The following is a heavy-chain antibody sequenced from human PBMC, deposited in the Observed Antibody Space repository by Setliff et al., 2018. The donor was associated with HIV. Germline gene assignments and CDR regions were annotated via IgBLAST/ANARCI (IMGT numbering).Heavy chain of an antibody. CDR2: ISTSGST. Sequence: SETLSLTCTVSGASFTTHYWGLIRQPPGKGLEWIGCISTSGSTNYNPSLKSRVTLSIDMSKNQFSLKMSSVTAADTAVYYCTRLAGGYADYWGQGTLVTVSS. J-gene: IGHJ4*02. V-gene: IGHV4-4*09. CDR3: TRLAGGYADY. CDR1: GASFTTHY. D-gene: IGHD5-12*01.